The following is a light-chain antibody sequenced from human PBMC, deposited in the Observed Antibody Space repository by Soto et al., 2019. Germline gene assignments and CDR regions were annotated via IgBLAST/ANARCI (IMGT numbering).Light chain of an antibody. Sequence: QSALTQPASVSGSPGQSITISCTGTSSDVGGYNYVSWYQQHPGKAPKLMIYEVSNRPSGVPDRFSGSKSGTSASLAISGLRSEDEADYYCVAWDDSLSAYVFGTGTKVTVL. CDR1: SSDVGGYNY. CDR3: VAWDDSLSAYV. CDR2: EVS. J-gene: IGLJ1*01. V-gene: IGLV2-14*01.